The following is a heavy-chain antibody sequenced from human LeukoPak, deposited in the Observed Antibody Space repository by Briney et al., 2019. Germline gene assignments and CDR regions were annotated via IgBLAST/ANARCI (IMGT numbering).Heavy chain of an antibody. Sequence: PSETLSLTCTVSVHSISIYYGRWIRHPPGKGLVWIGYIYYSGCTNYHPSRKSRVSISVDTYKNQFSLKLSSVTAADTAVYYCAREPGGTGTTRFDYWGQGTLVTVSS. CDR3: AREPGGTGTTRFDY. V-gene: IGHV4-59*01. CDR1: VHSISIYY. J-gene: IGHJ4*02. CDR2: IYYSGCT. D-gene: IGHD1-1*01.